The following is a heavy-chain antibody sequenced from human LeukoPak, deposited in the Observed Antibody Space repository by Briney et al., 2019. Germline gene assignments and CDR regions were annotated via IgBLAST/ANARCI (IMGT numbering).Heavy chain of an antibody. D-gene: IGHD2-2*02. V-gene: IGHV3-30*04. CDR2: ISYDGSNK. CDR1: GFTFSSYA. CDR3: AKVPVAYCGSTSCYTQYYFDY. J-gene: IGHJ4*02. Sequence: GGSLRLSCAASGFTFSSYAMHWVRQAPGKGLEWVAVISYDGSNKYYADSVKGRFTISRDNSKNTLYLQMNSLRAEDTAVYYCAKVPVAYCGSTSCYTQYYFDYWGQGTLVTVSS.